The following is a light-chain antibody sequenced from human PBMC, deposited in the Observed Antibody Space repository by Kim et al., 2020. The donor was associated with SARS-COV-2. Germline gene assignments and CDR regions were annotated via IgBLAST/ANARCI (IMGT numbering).Light chain of an antibody. CDR2: DVS. J-gene: IGLJ2*01. CDR1: SSDVGGYNY. Sequence: GQSNTISCTGTSSDVGGYNYVSWYQQHPGKAPKLMIYDVSNRPSGVSNRFSGSKSGNTASLTISGLQAEDEADYYCSSYTSSSTVVFGGGTKLTVL. CDR3: SSYTSSSTVV. V-gene: IGLV2-14*03.